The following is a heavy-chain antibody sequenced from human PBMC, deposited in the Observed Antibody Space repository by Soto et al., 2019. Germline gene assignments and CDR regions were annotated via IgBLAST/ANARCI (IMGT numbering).Heavy chain of an antibody. CDR1: GFTFSSYS. V-gene: IGHV3-21*01. CDR2: ISSSSSYI. CDR3: ARGTGVAAAGTSGY. J-gene: IGHJ4*02. D-gene: IGHD6-13*01. Sequence: PGGSLRLSCAASGFTFSSYSMNWVRQAPGKGLEWVSSISSSSSYIYYADSVKGRFTISRDNAKNSLYLQMNSLRAEDTAVYYCARGTGVAAAGTSGYWGQGTLVTVS.